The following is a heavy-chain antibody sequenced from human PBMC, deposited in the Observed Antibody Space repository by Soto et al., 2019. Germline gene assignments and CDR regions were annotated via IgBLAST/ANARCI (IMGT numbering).Heavy chain of an antibody. Sequence: SETLSLTCAVYGGSFSGYYWSWIRQPPGKGLEWIGEINHSGSTNYNPSLKSRVTISVDTSKNQFSLKLSSVTAADTAVYYCARGGHSSGWYWWFDPWGQGTLVTVSS. CDR2: INHSGST. J-gene: IGHJ5*02. CDR3: ARGGHSSGWYWWFDP. D-gene: IGHD6-19*01. V-gene: IGHV4-34*01. CDR1: GGSFSGYY.